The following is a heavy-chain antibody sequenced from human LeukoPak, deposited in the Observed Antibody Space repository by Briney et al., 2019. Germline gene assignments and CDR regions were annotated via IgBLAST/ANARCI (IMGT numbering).Heavy chain of an antibody. Sequence: VASVKVSCKASGYTFTSYGISWVRQAPGKGLEWMGWSSAYNGDTNYAQKLQGRVTLTTDTSTSTAYMELRSLRSDDTAVYYCARAAGYYSGSGSYSQYYFDYWGQGTLVTVSS. J-gene: IGHJ4*02. CDR1: GYTFTSYG. CDR3: ARAAGYYSGSGSYSQYYFDY. D-gene: IGHD3-10*01. CDR2: SSAYNGDT. V-gene: IGHV1-18*01.